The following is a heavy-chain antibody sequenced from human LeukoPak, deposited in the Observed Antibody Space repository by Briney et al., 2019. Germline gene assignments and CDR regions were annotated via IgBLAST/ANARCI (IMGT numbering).Heavy chain of an antibody. CDR3: ARGHWNDVRSWFDP. Sequence: GGSLRLSCAASGFTFSSYAMHWVRQAPGKGLEWVAVISSDGSNKYYADSVKGRFTVSRDNSKNTLYLQMTSLRADDTAVYYCARGHWNDVRSWFDPWGQGILVTVSS. D-gene: IGHD1-1*01. V-gene: IGHV3-30-3*01. CDR2: ISSDGSNK. CDR1: GFTFSSYA. J-gene: IGHJ5*02.